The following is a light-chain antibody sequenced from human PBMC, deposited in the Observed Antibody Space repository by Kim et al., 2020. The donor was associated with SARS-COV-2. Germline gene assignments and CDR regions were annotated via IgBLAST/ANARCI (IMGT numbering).Light chain of an antibody. CDR3: QHSDSWPT. CDR2: GAS. V-gene: IGKV3-15*01. J-gene: IGKJ4*01. CDR1: RSVGSN. Sequence: LSVSPGDRVPLSCRASRSVGSNLAWYQHKPGQAPRLLIYGASITATGVPARFSGRGSGTDFTLTISSLQSEDCGIYYCQHSDSWPTFGGGTKLEI.